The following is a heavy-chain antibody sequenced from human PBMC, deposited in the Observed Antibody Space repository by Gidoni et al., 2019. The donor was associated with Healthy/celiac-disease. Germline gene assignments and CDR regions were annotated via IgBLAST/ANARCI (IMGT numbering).Heavy chain of an antibody. D-gene: IGHD3-10*01. Sequence: QVQLVQSGAEVKKPGASVKVSCKVSGYTLTELSMHWVRQSPGKGLEWMGGFDPEDGETIYAQKCQGRVTMTEDTSTDTAYMELSSLRSEDTAVYYCATTERVTMVRGVIYPRYYYYGMDVWGQGTTVTVSS. CDR3: ATTERVTMVRGVIYPRYYYYGMDV. CDR1: GYTLTELS. CDR2: FDPEDGET. J-gene: IGHJ6*02. V-gene: IGHV1-24*01.